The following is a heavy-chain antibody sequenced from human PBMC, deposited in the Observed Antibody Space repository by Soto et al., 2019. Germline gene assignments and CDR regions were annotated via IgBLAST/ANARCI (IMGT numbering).Heavy chain of an antibody. Sequence: EVQLVESGGGLVQPGRSLRLSCAASGFTFDDYAMHWVRQAPGKGLEWVSGISWNSGSIGYADSVKGRFTISRDNAKNSLYLQMNSLRAEDTALYYCAKGRLVAGNFDYWGQGTLVTVSS. CDR2: ISWNSGSI. CDR1: GFTFDDYA. D-gene: IGHD6-19*01. CDR3: AKGRLVAGNFDY. J-gene: IGHJ4*02. V-gene: IGHV3-9*01.